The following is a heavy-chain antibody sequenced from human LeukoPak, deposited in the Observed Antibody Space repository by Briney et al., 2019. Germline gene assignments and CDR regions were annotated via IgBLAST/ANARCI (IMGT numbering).Heavy chain of an antibody. CDR3: ARGLRREQQLLRAFDY. V-gene: IGHV1-8*01. CDR1: GYTFTNYD. Sequence: GASVRVSCKASGYTFTNYDINWVRQASGQGVEWMGWMNPNSGNTGSAQKFQGRVTMTSNTSISTAYMELSSLRSEDTAVYYCARGLRREQQLLRAFDYWGQGTPVTVSS. D-gene: IGHD6-13*01. CDR2: MNPNSGNT. J-gene: IGHJ4*02.